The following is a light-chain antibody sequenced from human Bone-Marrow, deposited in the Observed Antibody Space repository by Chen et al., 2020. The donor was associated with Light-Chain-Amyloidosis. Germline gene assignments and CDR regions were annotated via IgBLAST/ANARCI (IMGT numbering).Light chain of an antibody. CDR3: SSFTGSGTV. V-gene: IGLV2-14*01. CDR2: EVS. CDR1: SSDVGRYKY. J-gene: IGLJ2*01. Sequence: QSALTQPASVSGSPGQSITISCTGTSSDVGRYKYVSWYQQLPGKAPKLMIYEVSNRPSGVSNRFSGSKSGNAASLTISVLQADDEADYYCSSFTGSGTVFGGGTKVTVL.